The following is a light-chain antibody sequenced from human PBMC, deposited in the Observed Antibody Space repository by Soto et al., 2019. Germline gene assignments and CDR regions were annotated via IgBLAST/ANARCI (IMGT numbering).Light chain of an antibody. J-gene: IGKJ5*01. CDR1: HNISSKY. CDR2: GAS. V-gene: IGKV3-20*01. CDR3: QQYSKWPIT. Sequence: EIVLTQSPGSLSLSPGERATLSCRASHNISSKYLAWYQQRPGQAPTLLVSGASSRATDVPDRFSGSGSGTDFTLTINRLEPEDFAVYYCQQYSKWPITFGQGTRLE.